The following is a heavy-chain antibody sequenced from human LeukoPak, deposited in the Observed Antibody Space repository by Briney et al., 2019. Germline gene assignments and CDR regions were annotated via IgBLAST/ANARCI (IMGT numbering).Heavy chain of an antibody. D-gene: IGHD6-13*01. J-gene: IGHJ4*02. Sequence: ASVKVSCKASGYTFTGHYLHWLRQAPGQGLEWMGWILPNSGDTNYAQKFQGRVTMTRDTSINTAYMDLSGLRSDDTAIYYRARVFRQQLGTYFDYWGQGTLVAVSS. CDR2: ILPNSGDT. CDR1: GYTFTGHY. CDR3: ARVFRQQLGTYFDY. V-gene: IGHV1-2*02.